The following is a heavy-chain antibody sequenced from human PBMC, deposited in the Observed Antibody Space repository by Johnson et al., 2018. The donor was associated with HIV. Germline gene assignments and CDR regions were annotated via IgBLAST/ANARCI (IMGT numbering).Heavy chain of an antibody. D-gene: IGHD3-3*01. CDR1: GFTFSSYA. Sequence: QVQLVESGGGLVQPGGSLKLSCAASGFTFSSYAMHWVRQAPGKGLEWVAVISYDGSNKYYADSVKGRFTISRDNSKNTLYLQMGSLRAEDMAVYYCARARGDFWSGYPAFDIWGQGTMVTVSS. CDR2: ISYDGSNK. J-gene: IGHJ3*02. V-gene: IGHV3-30*14. CDR3: ARARGDFWSGYPAFDI.